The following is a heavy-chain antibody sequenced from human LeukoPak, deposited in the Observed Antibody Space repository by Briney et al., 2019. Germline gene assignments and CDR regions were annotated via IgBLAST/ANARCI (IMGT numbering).Heavy chain of an antibody. CDR1: GYSFTSYW. CDR3: ARLFQDGISDYYGSGSYIPFDY. Sequence: GESLKISCKGSGYSFTSYWISWVRQMPGKGLEWMGRIVPSDFDTTYSPSFQGHVTISADKSISTAYLQWSSLKASDTAMYYCARLFQDGISDYYGSGSYIPFDYWGQGTLVTVS. CDR2: IVPSDFDT. D-gene: IGHD3-10*01. J-gene: IGHJ4*02. V-gene: IGHV5-10-1*01.